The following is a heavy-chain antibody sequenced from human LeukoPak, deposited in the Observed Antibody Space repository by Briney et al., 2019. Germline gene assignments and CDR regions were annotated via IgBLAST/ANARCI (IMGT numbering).Heavy chain of an antibody. V-gene: IGHV1-2*02. D-gene: IGHD3-10*01. CDR2: INPKSGGT. CDR3: ARTQSGSYNY. J-gene: IGHJ4*02. CDR1: GYTFIGYY. Sequence: ASVKVSCKASGYTFIGYYIHWVRQAPGQGLEWMGYINPKSGGTDYAQKFQGRVTMTRDTSITTAYMELSRLRSDDTAVYYCARTQSGSYNYWGQGTLVTASS.